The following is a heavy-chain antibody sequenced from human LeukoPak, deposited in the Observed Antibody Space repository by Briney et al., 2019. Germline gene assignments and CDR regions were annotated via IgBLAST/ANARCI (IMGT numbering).Heavy chain of an antibody. D-gene: IGHD3-3*01. CDR3: AGRPSGFDM. Sequence: SETLSLTCTVSGDPISRSTSYWGWIRQPPGKGLEWIGNIYYSGSTSYNPSLKSRVTLSVDTSKNQFSLRLTSVTAADTAVYYCAGRPSGFDMWGQGTMVTVSS. J-gene: IGHJ3*02. CDR1: GDPISRSTSY. V-gene: IGHV4-39*01. CDR2: IYYSGST.